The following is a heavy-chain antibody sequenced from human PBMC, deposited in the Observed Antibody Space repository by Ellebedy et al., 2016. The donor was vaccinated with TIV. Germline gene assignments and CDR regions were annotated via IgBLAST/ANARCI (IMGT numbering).Heavy chain of an antibody. CDR1: GGSISSSSYY. CDR3: ASSRRRYGDRHLD. Sequence: MPSETLSLTCTVSGGSISSSSYYWGWIRQPPGKGLEWIGSIYYSGSTYYNPSLKSRVTISVDTSKNQFSLKLSSVTAADTAVYYCASSRRRYGDRHLDWGQGTLVTVSS. CDR2: IYYSGST. V-gene: IGHV4-39*07. D-gene: IGHD4-17*01. J-gene: IGHJ4*02.